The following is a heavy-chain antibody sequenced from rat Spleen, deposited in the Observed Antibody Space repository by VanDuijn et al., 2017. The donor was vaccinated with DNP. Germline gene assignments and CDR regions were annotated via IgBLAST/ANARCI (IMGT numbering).Heavy chain of an antibody. CDR1: GFTFSNYG. CDR3: ETGTGILYYYVMDA. Sequence: EVQLVESGGGLVQPGRSLKLSCAASGFTFSNYGMHWIRQAPTKGLEWVASISPSGGSTYYRDSVKGRFTISRDNAKSTLYLQMDSLRSEDTATYYCETGTGILYYYVMDAWCQGASVTVSS. V-gene: IGHV5-19*01. D-gene: IGHD1-4*01. CDR2: ISPSGGST. J-gene: IGHJ4*01.